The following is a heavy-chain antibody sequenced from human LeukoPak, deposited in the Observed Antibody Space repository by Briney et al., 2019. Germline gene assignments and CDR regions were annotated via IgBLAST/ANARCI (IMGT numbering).Heavy chain of an antibody. CDR1: GFTFSSYS. Sequence: GESLRLSCAASGFTFSSYSMNWVRQAPGKGLEWVSSISSSSSYIYYADSVKGRFTISRDNAKNSLYLQMNSLRAEDTAVYYCARVSPYDSSGYYPGVGFDPWGQGTLVTVSS. J-gene: IGHJ5*02. V-gene: IGHV3-21*01. CDR2: ISSSSSYI. CDR3: ARVSPYDSSGYYPGVGFDP. D-gene: IGHD3-22*01.